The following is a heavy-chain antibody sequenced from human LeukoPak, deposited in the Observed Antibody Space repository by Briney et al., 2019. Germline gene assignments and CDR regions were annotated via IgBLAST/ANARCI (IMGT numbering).Heavy chain of an antibody. D-gene: IGHD3-16*01. Sequence: SETLSLTCTVSGGSVSSGNYYWSWIRQPPGKGLEWIGYIYNSGSTNYNPSLKSRVTISVDTSKNQFSLKLTSVTAADTAVYYCARDPAGYYPHWGQGTLVTVPS. V-gene: IGHV4-61*01. CDR3: ARDPAGYYPH. CDR1: GGSVSSGNYY. J-gene: IGHJ4*02. CDR2: IYNSGST.